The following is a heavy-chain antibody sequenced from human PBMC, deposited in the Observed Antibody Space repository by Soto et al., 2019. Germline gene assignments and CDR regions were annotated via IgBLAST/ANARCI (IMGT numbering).Heavy chain of an antibody. D-gene: IGHD3-10*01. V-gene: IGHV3-21*01. CDR1: GFTFSSYS. CDR3: ARVPGYYYGSGGMDV. Sequence: EVQLVESGGGLVKPGGSLRLSCAASGFTFSSYSMNWVRQAPGKGLEWVSSISSSSSYIYYADSVKGRFTISRDNAKNSLYLQMNSLRAEDTAVYYCARVPGYYYGSGGMDVWGQGTTVTVSS. J-gene: IGHJ6*02. CDR2: ISSSSSYI.